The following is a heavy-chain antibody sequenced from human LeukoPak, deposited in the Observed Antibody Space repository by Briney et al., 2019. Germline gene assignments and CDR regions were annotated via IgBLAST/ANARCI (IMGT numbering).Heavy chain of an antibody. CDR3: ARDGRGSSNDFDY. D-gene: IGHD1-26*01. V-gene: IGHV3-30*02. CDR1: GFTFSSYG. J-gene: IGHJ4*02. CDR2: IRYDGTNE. Sequence: PGGSLRLSCAASGFTFSSYGMHWVRQAPGQGPEWVAFIRYDGTNEYYADSVKGRFTISRDNSKNTLHLQMNSLRPEDTAVYYCARDGRGSSNDFDYWGQGTLVTVSS.